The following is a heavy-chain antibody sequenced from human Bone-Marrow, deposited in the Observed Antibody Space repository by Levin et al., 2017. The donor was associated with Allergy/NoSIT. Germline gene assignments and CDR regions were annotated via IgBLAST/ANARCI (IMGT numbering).Heavy chain of an antibody. CDR3: TKGPYYEVLTGYYTPIAP. CDR2: ITWNSGSV. Sequence: SCAASGFTFDDYTMNWVRHAPGKGLEWVSGITWNSGSVAYAESVKGRFIISRDNAKSTLFLEMNGLRVEDTALYYCTKGPYYEVLTGYYTPIAPWGQGTQVTVSS. CDR1: GFTFDDYT. J-gene: IGHJ5*02. D-gene: IGHD3-9*01. V-gene: IGHV3-9*01.